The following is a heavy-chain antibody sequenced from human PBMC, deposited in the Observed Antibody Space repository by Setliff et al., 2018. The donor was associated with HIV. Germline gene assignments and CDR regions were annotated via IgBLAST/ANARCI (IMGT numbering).Heavy chain of an antibody. D-gene: IGHD6-19*01. V-gene: IGHV4-39*01. CDR2: ISHSGIT. CDR1: GVSTISSSSSYY. CDR3: ARPHSGRGGGAWFDP. Sequence: SETLSLTCIVSGVSTISSSSSYYWGWIRQPPGKGLEWIGYISHSGITYYNPSLKSRVAIYVDTANNEISLRLSSVTAEDTAVYRCARPHSGRGGGAWFDPWGQGIQVTVSS. J-gene: IGHJ5*02.